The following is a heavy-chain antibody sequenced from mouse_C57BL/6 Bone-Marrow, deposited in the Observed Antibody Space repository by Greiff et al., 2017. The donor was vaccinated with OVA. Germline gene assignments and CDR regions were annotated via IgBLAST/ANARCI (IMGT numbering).Heavy chain of an antibody. J-gene: IGHJ4*01. Sequence: EVKLVESGGGLVKPGGSLKLSCAASGFTFSDYGMHWVRQAPEKGLEWVAYISSGSSTIYYADTVKGRFTISRDNAKNTLFLQMTSLRSEDTAMYYCASPYYYGPMDYWGQGTSVTVSS. CDR1: GFTFSDYG. D-gene: IGHD1-1*01. V-gene: IGHV5-17*01. CDR3: ASPYYYGPMDY. CDR2: ISSGSSTI.